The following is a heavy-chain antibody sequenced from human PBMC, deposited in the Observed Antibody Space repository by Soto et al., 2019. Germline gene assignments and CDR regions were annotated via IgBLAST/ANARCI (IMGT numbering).Heavy chain of an antibody. J-gene: IGHJ4*02. CDR2: IIAIVGTA. D-gene: IGHD3-22*01. Sequence: SVKVSCKASGGTFSSYAISWVRQAPGQGLEWIGGIIAIVGTANYAQKFQGRVTMTADESTSTAYMELSSLRSEDTAVYYCARDLDYYDSSGPTHYFDSWGQGPLVTVSS. CDR3: ARDLDYYDSSGPTHYFDS. V-gene: IGHV1-69*13. CDR1: GGTFSSYA.